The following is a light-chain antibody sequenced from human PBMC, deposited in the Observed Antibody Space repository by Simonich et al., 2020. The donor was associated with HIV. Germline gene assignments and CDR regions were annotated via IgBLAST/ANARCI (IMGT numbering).Light chain of an antibody. CDR2: GAS. J-gene: IGKJ1*01. CDR1: QSVSSN. V-gene: IGKV3-15*01. Sequence: EIVMTQSPATLSVSPGERATLSCRASQSVSSNLAWYQQKPGQAPRLLIYGASTRATGIPARFSGSGSGTGFTLTISRLEPEDFAVYYCQHFGRSPWTFGQGTKVEIK. CDR3: QHFGRSPWT.